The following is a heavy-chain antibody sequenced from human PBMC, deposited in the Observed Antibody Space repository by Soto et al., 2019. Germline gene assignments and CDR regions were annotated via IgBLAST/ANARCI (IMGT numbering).Heavy chain of an antibody. CDR2: ISGSGDRT. D-gene: IGHD3-9*01. J-gene: IGHJ5*02. Sequence: GGSLRLSCGASGFTFRSYAMSWVRQTPGKGLEWVAGISGSGDRTYYADSVKGRFNISRDNSKNTVDLQLRSLRVEDTAVYYCAKDGNPIPYLTGYYRLGWFDPWGQGTLVTVSS. V-gene: IGHV3-23*01. CDR1: GFTFRSYA. CDR3: AKDGNPIPYLTGYYRLGWFDP.